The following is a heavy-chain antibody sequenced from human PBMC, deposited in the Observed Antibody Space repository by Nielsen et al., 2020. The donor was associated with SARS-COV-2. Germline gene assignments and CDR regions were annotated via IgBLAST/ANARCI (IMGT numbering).Heavy chain of an antibody. CDR1: GGSVSSGSYH. Sequence: SETLSLTCTVSGGSVSSGSYHWSWIRQPPGKGLEWIGYIYYSGSTNYNPSLKSRVTISVDTSKNQFSLKLSSVTAADTAVYYCARILTIFGVVASYYFDYWGQGTLVTVST. J-gene: IGHJ4*02. CDR2: IYYSGST. CDR3: ARILTIFGVVASYYFDY. D-gene: IGHD3-3*01. V-gene: IGHV4-61*01.